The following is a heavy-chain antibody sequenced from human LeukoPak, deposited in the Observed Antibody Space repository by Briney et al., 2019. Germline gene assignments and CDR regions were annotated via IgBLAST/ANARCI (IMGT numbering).Heavy chain of an antibody. J-gene: IGHJ6*03. D-gene: IGHD6-13*01. V-gene: IGHV3-30*04. Sequence: HPGRSLRLSCAASGFTFSSYAMHWVRQAPGKGLEWVAVISYDGSNKYYADSVKGRFTISRDNSKNTLYLQMNSLRAEDTAVYYCARDTAHISSWSVDHYDYMDVWGKGTTVTVSS. CDR3: ARDTAHISSWSVDHYDYMDV. CDR2: ISYDGSNK. CDR1: GFTFSSYA.